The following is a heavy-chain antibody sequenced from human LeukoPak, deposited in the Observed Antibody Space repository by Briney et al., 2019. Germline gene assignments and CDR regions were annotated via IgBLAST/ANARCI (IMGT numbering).Heavy chain of an antibody. CDR3: ARGTIDCSGGRCYFVSYGY. J-gene: IGHJ4*02. CDR1: GFTFSSYE. CDR2: IKYDGSEK. Sequence: GGSLRLSCAASGFTFSSYEMNWVRQAPGKGLEGVANIKYDGSEKYYVGSVKGRFTISRDNAKNSLFLQMNSLRVEDTAVYYCARGTIDCSGGRCYFVSYGYWGPGTLVTVSS. V-gene: IGHV3-7*03. D-gene: IGHD2-15*01.